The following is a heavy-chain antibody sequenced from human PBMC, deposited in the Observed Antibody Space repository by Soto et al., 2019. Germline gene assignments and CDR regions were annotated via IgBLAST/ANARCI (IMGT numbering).Heavy chain of an antibody. D-gene: IGHD5-12*01. Sequence: QVQLGESRGGVVQPGRSLRLSCAAAGFNVNGYAMHGVRQAPGKGLEWVAFISHDGNKKYYADSVKGRFTISRDNSKNTLFLQMNSLRDDDSALYYCAGWLQFYGAIDSWGQGTLVTVSS. CDR3: AGWLQFYGAIDS. CDR1: GFNVNGYA. J-gene: IGHJ4*02. V-gene: IGHV3-30-3*01. CDR2: ISHDGNKK.